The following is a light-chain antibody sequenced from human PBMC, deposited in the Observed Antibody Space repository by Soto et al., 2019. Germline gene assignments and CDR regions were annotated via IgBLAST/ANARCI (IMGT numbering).Light chain of an antibody. CDR2: GAS. Sequence: EIVLTQSPDTLSLSPGERATLSCRASQSVSSSYLAWYQQKPGQAPRLLIYGASSRATGIPDRFSGSGSGTDFTLTISRVEPEDFAVYYCQQYGSSSYTFGQGTKLEIK. J-gene: IGKJ2*01. CDR3: QQYGSSSYT. V-gene: IGKV3-20*01. CDR1: QSVSSSY.